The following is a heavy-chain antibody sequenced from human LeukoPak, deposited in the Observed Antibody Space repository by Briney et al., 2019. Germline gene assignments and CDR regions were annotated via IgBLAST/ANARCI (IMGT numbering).Heavy chain of an antibody. CDR1: GGTFSSYA. Sequence: SVKVSCKASGGTFSSYAISWVRQAPGQGLEWMGGIIPIFGTANYAQKFQGRVTITADESTSTAYMELSSLRSEDSAVYCCARDVGSGSSNWFDLWGRGTLVTVS. V-gene: IGHV1-69*01. CDR2: IIPIFGTA. CDR3: ARDVGSGSSNWFDL. D-gene: IGHD3-10*01. J-gene: IGHJ5*02.